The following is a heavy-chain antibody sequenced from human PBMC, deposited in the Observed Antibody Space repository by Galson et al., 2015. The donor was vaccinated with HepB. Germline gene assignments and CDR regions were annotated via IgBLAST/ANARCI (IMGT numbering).Heavy chain of an antibody. V-gene: IGHV3-30*04. CDR3: ARERDFDWLLLGYDAFDI. CDR1: GFTFSSYA. CDR2: ISYDGSNK. Sequence: SLRLSCAASGFTFSSYAMHWVRQAPGKGLEWVAVISYDGSNKYYADSVKGRFTISRDNSKNTLYLQMNSLRAEDTAVYYCARERDFDWLLLGYDAFDIWGQGTMVTVSS. J-gene: IGHJ3*02. D-gene: IGHD3-9*01.